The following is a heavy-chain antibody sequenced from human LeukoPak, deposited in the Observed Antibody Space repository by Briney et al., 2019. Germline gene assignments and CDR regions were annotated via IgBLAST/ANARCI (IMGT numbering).Heavy chain of an antibody. CDR3: ARGHPTAPVLRYFDWFKPFDY. D-gene: IGHD3-9*01. CDR1: GGSFSGYY. Sequence: SETLSLTCAVYGGSFSGYYWSWIRQPPGKGLEWIGEINHSGSTNYNPSLKSRVTISVDTSKNQFSLQLSSVTAADTAVYYCARGHPTAPVLRYFDWFKPFDYWGQGTLVTVSS. J-gene: IGHJ4*02. V-gene: IGHV4-34*01. CDR2: INHSGST.